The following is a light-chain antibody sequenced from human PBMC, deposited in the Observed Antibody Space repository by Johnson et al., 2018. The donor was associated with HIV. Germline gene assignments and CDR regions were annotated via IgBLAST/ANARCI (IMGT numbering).Light chain of an antibody. V-gene: IGLV1-44*01. CDR3: AAWDDSLNGFYV. Sequence: QSVLTQSPSVSAAPGQRVTISCSGSSSNIGSNTVNWYQQLPGTAPKLLIYRNNQRPSGVPDRFSGSKSGTSASLAISGLQAEDEAEYYCAAWDDSLNGFYVFGSGTKVTVL. J-gene: IGLJ1*01. CDR1: SSNIGSNT. CDR2: RNN.